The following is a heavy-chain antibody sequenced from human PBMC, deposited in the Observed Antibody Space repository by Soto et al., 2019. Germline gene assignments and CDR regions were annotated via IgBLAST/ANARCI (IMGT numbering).Heavy chain of an antibody. D-gene: IGHD2-2*01. V-gene: IGHV4-34*01. CDR1: CGSFSGYY. CDR3: ARGRIVVVPAAMRRYYYYGMYV. CDR2: INHSGST. Sequence: SETLSLTCAVYCGSFSGYYWSWIRQPPGKGLEWIGEINHSGSTNYNPSLKSRVTISVDTSKNQFSLKLSSVTAADTAVYYCARGRIVVVPAAMRRYYYYGMYVWGQGTTVTVSS. J-gene: IGHJ6*02.